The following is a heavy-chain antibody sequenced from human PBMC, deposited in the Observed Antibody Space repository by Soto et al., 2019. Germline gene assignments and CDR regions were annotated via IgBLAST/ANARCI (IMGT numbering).Heavy chain of an antibody. D-gene: IGHD3-3*01. CDR2: FDPEDGET. V-gene: IGHV1-24*01. J-gene: IGHJ4*02. CDR3: ATHRSGRFFELLPEGSLGY. CDR1: GYTLTDLS. Sequence: QVQLVQSGAEVKKPGASVKVSCKVSGYTLTDLSMQWVRQAPGKGLEWMGGFDPEDGETIYAQKFQGRVTMTEDTATETAYMELSSLRSEDTAMYYCATHRSGRFFELLPEGSLGYWGQGTLVTVSS.